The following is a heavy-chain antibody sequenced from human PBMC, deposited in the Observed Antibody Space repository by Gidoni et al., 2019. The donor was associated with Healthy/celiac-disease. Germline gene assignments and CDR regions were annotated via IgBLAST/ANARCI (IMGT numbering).Heavy chain of an antibody. J-gene: IGHJ4*02. V-gene: IGHV1-69*01. Sequence: QLQLVQSGAEVKKPGSSVTFSFKASGGPFSSYAISWGRQAPGQGLEWMGGIIPIFGTANYAQKFQGRVTITADESTSTAYMELSSLRSEDTAVYYCARGDDIARSSGGRFDYWGQGTLVTVSS. D-gene: IGHD6-13*01. CDR1: GGPFSSYA. CDR2: IIPIFGTA. CDR3: ARGDDIARSSGGRFDY.